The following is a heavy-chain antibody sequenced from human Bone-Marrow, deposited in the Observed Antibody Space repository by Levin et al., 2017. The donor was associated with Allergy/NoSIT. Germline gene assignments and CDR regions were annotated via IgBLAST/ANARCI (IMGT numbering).Heavy chain of an antibody. J-gene: IGHJ3*02. CDR1: GFKFSDYD. D-gene: IGHD1-20*01. V-gene: IGHV3-11*03. CDR3: ARPITGTTPGGAFNI. CDR2: ISSGSSYT. Sequence: SCAASGFKFSDYDMSWIRQAPGKGLEWISCISSGSSYTNYADSVKGRFTISRDNAKNSLYLQMNSLRAEDTAVYYCARPITGTTPGGAFNIWGQGTMVTVSS.